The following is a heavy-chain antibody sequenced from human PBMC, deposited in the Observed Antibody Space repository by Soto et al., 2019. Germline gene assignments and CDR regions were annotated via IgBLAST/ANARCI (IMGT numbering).Heavy chain of an antibody. V-gene: IGHV4-38-2*01. D-gene: IGHD3-22*01. J-gene: IGHJ4*02. Sequence: SETLSLTCGVSGYSVSSAYYWGWIRQSPGKGLEWIASIYHRINTYYNPSLKGRVTISVDTSKNQVSLRVTSVTAADTAVYYCARGRGSDYPDSSGCFDSWGLGTLVTVSS. CDR2: IYHRINT. CDR3: ARGRGSDYPDSSGCFDS. CDR1: GYSVSSAYY.